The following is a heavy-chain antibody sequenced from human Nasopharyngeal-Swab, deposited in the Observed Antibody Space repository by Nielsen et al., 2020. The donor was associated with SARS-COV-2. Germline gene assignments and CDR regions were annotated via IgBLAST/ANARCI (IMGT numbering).Heavy chain of an antibody. J-gene: IGHJ3*02. V-gene: IGHV3-30*03. CDR3: ARNYYGDYPGDI. Sequence: GESLKISCAASGFTFSSYGMHWVRQAPGKGLEWVAVISYDGSNKYYADSVKGRFTISRDNSKNTLYLQMNSLRAEDTAVYYYARNYYGDYPGDIWGQGTMVTVSS. D-gene: IGHD4-17*01. CDR2: ISYDGSNK. CDR1: GFTFSSYG.